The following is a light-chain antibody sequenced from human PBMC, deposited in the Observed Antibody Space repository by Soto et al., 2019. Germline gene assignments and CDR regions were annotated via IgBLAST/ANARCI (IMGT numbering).Light chain of an antibody. J-gene: IGLJ2*01. Sequence: QSVLTQPPSVSEAPRQRVTISCTGSSSNIGAGYDVHWYQQLPGTAPKLLIYGNSNRPSGVPDRFSGSKSGTSASLAITGLQAEDEADYYCQSHDSSLSGDVVFGGGTKLTVL. CDR1: SSNIGAGYD. CDR3: QSHDSSLSGDVV. CDR2: GNS. V-gene: IGLV1-40*01.